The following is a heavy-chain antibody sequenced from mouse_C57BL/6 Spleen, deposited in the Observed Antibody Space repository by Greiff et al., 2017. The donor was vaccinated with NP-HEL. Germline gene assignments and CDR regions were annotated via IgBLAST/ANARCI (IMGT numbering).Heavy chain of an antibody. Sequence: VQLHASGAALVRPGASVTLSCKASGYTFTDYEMHWVKQTPVHGLEWIGAIAPETGGTAYNQKFKGKAILTADKSSSTAYMELRSLTSEDSAVYYCTRAHAMDYWGQGTSVTVSS. CDR2: IAPETGGT. V-gene: IGHV1-15*01. CDR3: TRAHAMDY. CDR1: GYTFTDYE. J-gene: IGHJ4*01.